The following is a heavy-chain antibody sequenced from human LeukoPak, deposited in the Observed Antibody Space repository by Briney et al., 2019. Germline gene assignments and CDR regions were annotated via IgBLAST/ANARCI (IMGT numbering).Heavy chain of an antibody. V-gene: IGHV3-23*01. CDR3: AKDCRNGGSCYQY. Sequence: GGSLRLSCAASGFTFSSYAMSWVRQAPGKGLEWVSAISGSGGGTYYADSVKGRFTISRDNSKNTLYLQMNSLRAEDTAVYYCAKDCRNGGSCYQYWGQGTLVTVSS. J-gene: IGHJ4*02. CDR1: GFTFSSYA. D-gene: IGHD2-15*01. CDR2: ISGSGGGT.